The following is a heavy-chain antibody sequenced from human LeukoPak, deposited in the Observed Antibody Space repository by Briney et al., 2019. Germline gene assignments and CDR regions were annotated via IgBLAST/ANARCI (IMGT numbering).Heavy chain of an antibody. CDR3: ARDQGLWFGESNGAFDI. Sequence: ASVKVSCTASGYTFTVYAMHWVRQAPGQRLEWMGGITAGNGNTKYSQKFQGRVTITRDTSASTAYMELSSLRSEDTAVYYCARDQGLWFGESNGAFDIWGQGTMVTVSS. CDR2: ITAGNGNT. D-gene: IGHD3-10*01. CDR1: GYTFTVYA. V-gene: IGHV1-3*01. J-gene: IGHJ3*02.